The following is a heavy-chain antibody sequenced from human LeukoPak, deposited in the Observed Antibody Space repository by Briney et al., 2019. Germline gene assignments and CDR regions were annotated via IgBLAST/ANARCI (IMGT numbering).Heavy chain of an antibody. V-gene: IGHV1-2*02. CDR3: ARDRYGDGFAHFDY. CDR1: GYAFTSYA. CDR2: ITPSGGT. D-gene: IGHD5-24*01. J-gene: IGHJ4*02. Sequence: ASVKVSCKASGYAFTSYAMHWVRQAPGQGLEWMGWITPSGGTNYPQKFQGRVAITRDTSITTAYMDLSRLTSDDTAVYYCARDRYGDGFAHFDYWGQGALVTVSS.